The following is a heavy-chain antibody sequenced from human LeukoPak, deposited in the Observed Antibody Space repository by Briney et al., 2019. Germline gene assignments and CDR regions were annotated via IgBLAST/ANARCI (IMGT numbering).Heavy chain of an antibody. CDR1: GFTFSSYW. V-gene: IGHV3-7*01. Sequence: PGGSLRLSCAASGFTFSSYWMSWVRQAPGKGLEWVANIKQDGSEKYYVDSVKGRFTISRDNAKNSLYLQMNSLRAEDTAVYYCATGYSGYSFDYWGQGTLVTVSS. D-gene: IGHD5-12*01. CDR2: IKQDGSEK. J-gene: IGHJ4*02. CDR3: ATGYSGYSFDY.